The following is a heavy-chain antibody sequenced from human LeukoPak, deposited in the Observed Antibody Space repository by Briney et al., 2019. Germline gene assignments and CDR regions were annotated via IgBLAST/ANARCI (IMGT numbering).Heavy chain of an antibody. CDR3: ARWVSPYCGGDCYPETNWFDP. D-gene: IGHD2-21*02. CDR2: IYYSGST. V-gene: IGHV4-61*08. CDR1: GGSISSIDYY. Sequence: MPSETLSLTCTVSGGSISSIDYYWSWIRQPPGKGLEWIGYIYYSGSTNYNPSLKSRVTISVDTSKNQFSLKLSSVTAADTAVYYCARWVSPYCGGDCYPETNWFDPWGQGTLVTVFS. J-gene: IGHJ5*02.